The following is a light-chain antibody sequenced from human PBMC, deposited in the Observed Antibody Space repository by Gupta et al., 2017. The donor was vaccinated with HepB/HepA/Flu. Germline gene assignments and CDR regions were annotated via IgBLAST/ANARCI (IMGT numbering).Light chain of an antibody. Sequence: EIVMTQSPATLSVSTGERATLSCRASQSVSSNLAWYQQKPGQATRLLIYGASTRATGIPARFRGSGSGTEFTLTISSLQSEDFAVYYCQQYNTGPPWTFGQGTKVEIK. CDR2: GAS. CDR3: QQYNTGPPWT. J-gene: IGKJ1*01. CDR1: QSVSSN. V-gene: IGKV3-15*01.